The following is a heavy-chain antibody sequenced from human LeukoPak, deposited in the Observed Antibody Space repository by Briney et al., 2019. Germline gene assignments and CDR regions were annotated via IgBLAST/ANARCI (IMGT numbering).Heavy chain of an antibody. D-gene: IGHD6-19*01. CDR3: ARVGQWLENDY. CDR2: TIPILGIA. V-gene: IGHV1-69*04. Sequence: SVKVSCKASGGTFSSYAISWVRQAPGQGLEWMGRTIPILGIANYAQKFQGRVTITADKSTSTAYMELSSLRSEDTAVYYCARVGQWLENDYWGQGTLVTVSS. J-gene: IGHJ4*02. CDR1: GGTFSSYA.